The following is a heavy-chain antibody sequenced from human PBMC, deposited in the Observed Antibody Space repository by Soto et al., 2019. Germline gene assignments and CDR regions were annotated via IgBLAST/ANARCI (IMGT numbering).Heavy chain of an antibody. D-gene: IGHD6-13*01. CDR3: ARDVFPRIVAPGPYDY. V-gene: IGHV1-18*01. J-gene: IGHJ4*02. CDR1: GYTFTSYG. Sequence: ASVKVSCRASGYTFTSYGISWVRQAPGQGLEWMGWISAYNGNTNYAQKLQGRVTMTTDTSTSTAYMELRSLRSDDTAVYYCARDVFPRIVAPGPYDYWREGTLGTVSS. CDR2: ISAYNGNT.